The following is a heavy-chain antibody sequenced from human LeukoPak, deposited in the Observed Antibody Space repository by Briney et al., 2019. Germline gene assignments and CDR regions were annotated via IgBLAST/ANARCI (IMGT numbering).Heavy chain of an antibody. V-gene: IGHV3-33*01. J-gene: IGHJ5*02. CDR1: GYTFSRHG. CDR3: ARLWGGNGYSGGSLNL. CDR2: VRYDGRNR. Sequence: GGSLRLSCAASGYTFSRHGIHWVRQAPGKGLEWVAVVRYDGRNRDYADSVKGRFTISKDNSNNMVFLQMDRLRAEDTAAYYCARLWGGNGYSGGSLNLWGQGTLVTVSS. D-gene: IGHD3-16*01.